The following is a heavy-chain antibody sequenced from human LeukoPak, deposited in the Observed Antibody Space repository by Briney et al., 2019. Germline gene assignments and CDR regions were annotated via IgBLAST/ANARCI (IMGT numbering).Heavy chain of an antibody. J-gene: IGHJ4*02. CDR1: GYTFTSYY. CDR3: ARINYRPIIKFFDF. Sequence: GASVKVSCKASGYTFTSYYMHWVRQAPGQGLEWMGIINPSGGSTSYAQKFQGRVTMTTDTSTSTAYMELRSLRSDDTAVYYCARINYRPIIKFFDFWGQGTLVTVSS. V-gene: IGHV1-46*01. CDR2: INPSGGST. D-gene: IGHD4-11*01.